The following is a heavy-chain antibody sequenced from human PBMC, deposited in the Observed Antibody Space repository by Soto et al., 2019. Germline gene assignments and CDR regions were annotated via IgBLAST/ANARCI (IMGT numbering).Heavy chain of an antibody. CDR3: ARVFGGYYPVDPYYYGMDV. Sequence: GGSLRLSCAASGFTFSSYWMHWVRQAPGKGLVWVSRINSDGSSTSYADSVKGRFTISRDNAKNTLYLQMNSLRAEDTAVYYCARVFGGYYPVDPYYYGMDVWGQGTTVTVSS. J-gene: IGHJ6*02. CDR1: GFTFSSYW. CDR2: INSDGSST. V-gene: IGHV3-74*01. D-gene: IGHD3-22*01.